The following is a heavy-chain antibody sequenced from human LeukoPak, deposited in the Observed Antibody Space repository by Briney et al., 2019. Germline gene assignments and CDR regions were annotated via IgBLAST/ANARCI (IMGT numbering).Heavy chain of an antibody. Sequence: SGTLSLTCAVSGGSISSSNWWSWVRQPPGKGLEWIGEIYHSGSTNYNPSLKSRVTISVDKSKNQFSLKLSSVTAADTAVYYCARAARAPDYYDSSGRGFDYWGQGTLVTVSS. CDR2: IYHSGST. V-gene: IGHV4-4*02. D-gene: IGHD3-22*01. CDR1: GGSISSSNW. J-gene: IGHJ4*02. CDR3: ARAARAPDYYDSSGRGFDY.